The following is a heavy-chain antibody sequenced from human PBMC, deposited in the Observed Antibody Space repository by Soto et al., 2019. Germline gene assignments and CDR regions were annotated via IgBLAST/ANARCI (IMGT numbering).Heavy chain of an antibody. Sequence: ASMKGSCKSSGYTFTSYNMHLVRQAPGQGLEWMGIINPSGGSTSYAQKFEGRVTMTRETSTSTVYRELSSLRSEDTAVYYCASDAGGVAAAGTPYYFDYWRQGTLVTASS. CDR2: INPSGGST. J-gene: IGHJ4*02. CDR3: ASDAGGVAAAGTPYYFDY. D-gene: IGHD6-13*01. V-gene: IGHV1-46*01. CDR1: GYTFTSYN.